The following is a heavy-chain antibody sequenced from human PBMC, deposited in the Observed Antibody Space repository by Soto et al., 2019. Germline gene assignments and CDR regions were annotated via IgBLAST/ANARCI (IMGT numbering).Heavy chain of an antibody. CDR1: GGSFSGYY. CDR2: ISHRGST. CDR3: ARVVAAAEAVRGRGKYF. V-gene: IGHV4-34*01. J-gene: IGHJ6*01. Sequence: SDTLSVTCAVYGGSFSGYYWSWIRQPPGEGLEWIGEISHRGSTYDNPSRKYRVTISVDTTKNQFSRKISSVTAAHTAVYYCARVVAAAEAVRGRGKYFWGEGTKFTVS. D-gene: IGHD6-13*01.